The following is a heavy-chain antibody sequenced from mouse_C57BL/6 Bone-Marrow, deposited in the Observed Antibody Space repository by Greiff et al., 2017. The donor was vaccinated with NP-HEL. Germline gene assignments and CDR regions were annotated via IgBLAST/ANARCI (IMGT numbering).Heavy chain of an antibody. J-gene: IGHJ4*01. CDR1: GYTFTSYW. CDR3: AEGGNYCGSSYGMDY. D-gene: IGHD1-1*01. V-gene: IGHV1-72*01. Sequence: QQSCKASGYTFTSYWMHWVKQRPGRGLEWIGRIDPNSGGTKYNEKFKSKATLTVDKPSSTAYMQLSSLTSEDSAVYYCAEGGNYCGSSYGMDYWGQGTAVTVSA. CDR2: IDPNSGGT.